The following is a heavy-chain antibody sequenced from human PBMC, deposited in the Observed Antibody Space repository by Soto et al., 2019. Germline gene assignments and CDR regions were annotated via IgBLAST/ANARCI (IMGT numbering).Heavy chain of an antibody. D-gene: IGHD3-16*01. CDR1: GGSFSGYY. J-gene: IGHJ2*01. CDR3: ARPRGGILRYFDL. V-gene: IGHV4-34*01. Sequence: QVQLQQWGAGLLKPSETLSLTCAVYGGSFSGYYWSWIRQPPGKGLEWIGEINHSGSTNYNPSLKSRVTISVDTSKNQFSLKLSSVTAADTAVYYCARPRGGILRYFDLWGRGTLVTVSS. CDR2: INHSGST.